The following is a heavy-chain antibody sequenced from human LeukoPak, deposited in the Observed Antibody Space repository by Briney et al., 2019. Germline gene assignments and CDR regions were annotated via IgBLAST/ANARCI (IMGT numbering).Heavy chain of an antibody. D-gene: IGHD3-10*01. Sequence: GRSLRLSCAASGFTFSSYGMHWVRQAPGKGLEWVAVISYDGSNKYYADSVKGRFTISRDNSKNTLYLQMNSLRAEDTAMYYCAKDPSGSYYGSGSYFDYWGQGTLVTVSS. CDR2: ISYDGSNK. CDR1: GFTFSSYG. J-gene: IGHJ4*02. CDR3: AKDPSGSYYGSGSYFDY. V-gene: IGHV3-30*18.